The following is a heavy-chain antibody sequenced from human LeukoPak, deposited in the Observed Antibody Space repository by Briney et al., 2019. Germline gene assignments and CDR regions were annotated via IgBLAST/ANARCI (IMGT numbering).Heavy chain of an antibody. CDR3: ARDWGYDILTGYPTTFDY. CDR2: ISSSSSYI. D-gene: IGHD3-9*01. J-gene: IGHJ4*02. Sequence: GGSLRLSCAASGFTFSSYSMNWVRQAPGKGLEWVSSISSSSSYIYYADSVKGRFTIFRDNAKNSLYLQMNSLRAEDTAVYYCARDWGYDILTGYPTTFDYWGQGTLVTVSS. V-gene: IGHV3-21*01. CDR1: GFTFSSYS.